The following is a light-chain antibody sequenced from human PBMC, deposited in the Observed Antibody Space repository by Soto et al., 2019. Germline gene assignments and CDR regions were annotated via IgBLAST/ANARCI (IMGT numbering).Light chain of an antibody. CDR1: SSNFGAGYD. J-gene: IGLJ2*01. CDR2: GNT. CDR3: QSFGSGLSGLV. Sequence: QSVLTQPPSVSGAPGQRVTISCSASSSNFGAGYDVHWYQQLPGTAPKILIYGNTNRPSGVPDRFSGSKSGTSASLAITGLQAQDEADYDCQSFGSGLSGLVFGGGTKVTVL. V-gene: IGLV1-40*01.